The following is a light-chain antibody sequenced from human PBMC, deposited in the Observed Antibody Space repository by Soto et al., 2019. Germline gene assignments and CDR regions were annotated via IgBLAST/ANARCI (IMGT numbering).Light chain of an antibody. J-gene: IGLJ2*01. V-gene: IGLV2-14*01. CDR2: DVS. CDR3: SSYTSSSTVV. Sequence: QSALTQPPSASGSPGQSVTISCTGTSSDVGGYNYVSWYQQHPGKAPKLMIYDVSNRPSGVSNRFSGSKSGNTASLTISGLQADDEADYYCSSYTSSSTVVFGGGTKLTVL. CDR1: SSDVGGYNY.